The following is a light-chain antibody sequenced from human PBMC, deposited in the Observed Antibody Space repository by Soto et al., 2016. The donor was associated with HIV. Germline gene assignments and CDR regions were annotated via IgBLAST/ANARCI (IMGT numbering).Light chain of an antibody. CDR1: QSISTW. CDR3: QQYYTYT. V-gene: IGKV1-5*03. Sequence: DIQMTQSPPTLSASIGDRVTITCRASQSISTWLAWYQQKPGTAPKLLIYKASSLKAGVPSRFSGSGSGTEFTLTISSLQPDDFATYYCQQYYTYTFGLGTKVDIQ. J-gene: IGKJ1*01. CDR2: KAS.